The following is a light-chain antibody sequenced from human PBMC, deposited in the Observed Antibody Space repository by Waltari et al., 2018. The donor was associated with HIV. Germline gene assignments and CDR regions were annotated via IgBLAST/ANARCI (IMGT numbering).Light chain of an antibody. CDR1: SGIDVAIYR. Sequence: QAVLTQPASLSASPGASASLPCTLRSGIDVAIYRIYWYQQKPGSPPQYLLRYKSDSYKQQGSGVPSRFSGSKDASANAGILLISGLQSGDEADYYCVIWHNSAWVFGGGTKLTVL. J-gene: IGLJ2*01. CDR3: VIWHNSAWV. CDR2: YKSDSYK. V-gene: IGLV5-45*01.